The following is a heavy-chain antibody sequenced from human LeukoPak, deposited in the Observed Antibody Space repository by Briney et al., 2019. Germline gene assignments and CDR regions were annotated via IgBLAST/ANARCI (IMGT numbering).Heavy chain of an antibody. CDR2: ISSSGSTI. Sequence: GGSLSLSCAASGFTFSDYYMSWIRQAPGKGLEWVSYISSSGSTIYYADSVKGRFTISRDNAKNSLYLQMNSLRAEDTAVYYCAREGSHGSGSYFHYYYYMDVWGKGTTVTISS. D-gene: IGHD3-10*01. V-gene: IGHV3-11*01. CDR1: GFTFSDYY. J-gene: IGHJ6*03. CDR3: AREGSHGSGSYFHYYYYMDV.